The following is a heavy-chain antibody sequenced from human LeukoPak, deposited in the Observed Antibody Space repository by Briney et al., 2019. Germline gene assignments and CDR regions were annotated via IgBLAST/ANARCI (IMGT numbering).Heavy chain of an antibody. D-gene: IGHD5-12*01. J-gene: IGHJ3*02. CDR2: ITPIFGTP. CDR1: GDTFSSYD. V-gene: IGHV1-69*13. Sequence: ASVKVSCKASGDTFSSYDISWVRQAPGQGLEWMGGITPIFGTPNYAQKFQGRVTITADESTSTAYMELSSLRSEDTAVYYCAREGGYDADAFDIWGQGTMVTVSS. CDR3: AREGGYDADAFDI.